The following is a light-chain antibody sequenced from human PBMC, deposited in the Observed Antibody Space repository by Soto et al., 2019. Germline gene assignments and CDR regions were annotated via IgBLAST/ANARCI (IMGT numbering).Light chain of an antibody. CDR2: EVI. CDR3: TSYRSSSAPLV. Sequence: QSALTQPASVSGSPGQSITISCTGTSSDVGGYNYVSWYQHHPGKVPKLMIYEVINRPSGVSDRFSGSKSGNTASLTISGLLPEDEADYYCTSYRSSSAPLVFGGGTKVTVL. J-gene: IGLJ2*01. CDR1: SSDVGGYNY. V-gene: IGLV2-14*01.